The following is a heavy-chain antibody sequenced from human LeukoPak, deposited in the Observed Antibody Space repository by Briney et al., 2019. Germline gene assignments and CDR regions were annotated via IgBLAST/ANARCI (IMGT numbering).Heavy chain of an antibody. CDR3: AREGGIIVAGKFDS. Sequence: PGGSLRLSCAASGLTFSTSGMHWARQAPGKGLEWVAFIQYDESDKYYADSVRGRLTISRDNSKNTLYLQMNSLRAEDTAVYYCAREGGIIVAGKFDSWGQGTLVTVSS. J-gene: IGHJ4*02. CDR2: IQYDESDK. CDR1: GLTFSTSG. D-gene: IGHD6-19*01. V-gene: IGHV3-30*02.